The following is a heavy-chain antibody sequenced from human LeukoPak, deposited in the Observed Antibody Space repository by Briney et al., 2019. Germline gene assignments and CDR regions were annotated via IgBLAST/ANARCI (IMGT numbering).Heavy chain of an antibody. D-gene: IGHD3-10*01. CDR3: AKSNGYGLVDI. Sequence: SETLSLTCTVSGGSISSYYWSWIRQPPGKGLEWIGRVYTSGSTNYNPSLKSRVTISLDTSRNQFSLKLNSVTAADTAVYYCAKSNGYGLVDIWGQGTMVTVSS. CDR1: GGSISSYY. J-gene: IGHJ3*02. V-gene: IGHV4-4*07. CDR2: VYTSGST.